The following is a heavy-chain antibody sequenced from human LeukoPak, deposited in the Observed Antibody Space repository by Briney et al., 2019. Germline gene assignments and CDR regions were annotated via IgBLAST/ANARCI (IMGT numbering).Heavy chain of an antibody. Sequence: PGGSLRLSCAAFGFTFSSYAMSWVRQAPGKGLEWVSSISGSGSSSYYADSVKGRFTISRDSSKNTLYLQMNSLRAEDTAVYYCAKEKYYYDSSGSKFIDYWGQGTLVTVSS. D-gene: IGHD3-22*01. V-gene: IGHV3-23*01. CDR1: GFTFSSYA. CDR3: AKEKYYYDSSGSKFIDY. J-gene: IGHJ4*02. CDR2: ISGSGSSS.